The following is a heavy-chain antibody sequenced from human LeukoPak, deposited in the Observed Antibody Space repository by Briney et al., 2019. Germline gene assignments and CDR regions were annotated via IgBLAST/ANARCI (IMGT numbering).Heavy chain of an antibody. CDR2: INPNSGGT. Sequence: GASVKVSFEASGYTFTDYYVHWVRQAPGKGLEWMGWINPNSGGTNYAQKFQGRVTMTRDTSISTAYMELSRLRSDDTAVYYCASGSPIVATIFYYYYGMDVWGQGTTVTVSS. D-gene: IGHD5-12*01. CDR1: GYTFTDYY. V-gene: IGHV1-2*02. J-gene: IGHJ6*02. CDR3: ASGSPIVATIFYYYYGMDV.